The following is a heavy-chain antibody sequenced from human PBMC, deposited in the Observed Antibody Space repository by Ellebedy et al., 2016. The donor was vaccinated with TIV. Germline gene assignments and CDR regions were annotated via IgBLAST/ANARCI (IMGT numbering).Heavy chain of an antibody. V-gene: IGHV1-2*04. Sequence: ASVKVSXXASGYTFTSYYMHWVRQAPGQGLEWMGWINPNSGGTNYAQKFQGWVTMTRDTSISTAYMELSRLRSDDTAVYYCARGRRSSGWYNWFDPWGQGTLVTVSS. CDR2: INPNSGGT. D-gene: IGHD6-19*01. J-gene: IGHJ5*02. CDR1: GYTFTSYY. CDR3: ARGRRSSGWYNWFDP.